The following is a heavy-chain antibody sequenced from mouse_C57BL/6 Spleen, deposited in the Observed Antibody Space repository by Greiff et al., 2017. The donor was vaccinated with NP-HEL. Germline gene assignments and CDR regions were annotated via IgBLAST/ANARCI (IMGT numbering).Heavy chain of an antibody. CDR1: GFTFSSYA. J-gene: IGHJ2*01. V-gene: IGHV5-4*01. CDR3: AREGIYYDYDG. D-gene: IGHD2-4*01. Sequence: DVQLVESGGGLVKPGGSLKLSCAASGFTFSSYAMSWVRQTPEKRLEWVATISDGGSYTYYPDNVKGRFTISRDNAKNNLYLQMSHLKSEDTAMYYCAREGIYYDYDGWGQGTTLTVSS. CDR2: ISDGGSYT.